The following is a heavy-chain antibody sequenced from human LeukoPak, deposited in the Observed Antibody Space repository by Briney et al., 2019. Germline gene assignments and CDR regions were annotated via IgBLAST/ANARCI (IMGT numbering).Heavy chain of an antibody. CDR2: INHSGST. CDR3: ARLPEYSSPSDY. Sequence: SETLSLTCAVYGGSFSGYYWSWIRQPPGKGLEWIGEINHSGSTNYNPSLKSRVTISVDTSKNQFSLKLSSVTAADTAVYYCARLPEYSSPSDYWGQGTLVTVSS. D-gene: IGHD6-6*01. V-gene: IGHV4-34*01. CDR1: GGSFSGYY. J-gene: IGHJ4*02.